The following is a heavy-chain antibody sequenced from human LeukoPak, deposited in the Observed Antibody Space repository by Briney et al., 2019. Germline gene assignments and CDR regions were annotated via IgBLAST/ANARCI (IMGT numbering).Heavy chain of an antibody. D-gene: IGHD5-24*01. J-gene: IGHJ4*02. CDR1: GGSISSAY. CDR2: ISYSGST. CDR3: ARRVRWLQLRYFNY. V-gene: IGHV4-59*01. Sequence: SETLSLTCTVSGGSISSAYWSWIRQPPGKGLEWIGYISYSGSTNYNPSLKSRVTISVDTSKNQFSLKLSSVTATDTAVYYCARRVRWLQLRYFNYWGQGTLVTVSS.